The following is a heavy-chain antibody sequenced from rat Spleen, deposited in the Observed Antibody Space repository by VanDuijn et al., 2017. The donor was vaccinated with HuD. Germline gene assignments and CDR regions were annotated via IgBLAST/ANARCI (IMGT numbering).Heavy chain of an antibody. CDR1: GFTFSDYY. J-gene: IGHJ1*01. Sequence: EVQLAESGGGLVQPGRSLKLSCAASGFTFSDYYMAWVRQAPTKGLEWVATISYDGSKTYYRDSVKGRFTISRDNARTTLILHMDSLRSEDTATYYCTRRGYLSDWYFDFWGPGTMVTVSS. V-gene: IGHV5-7*01. CDR3: TRRGYLSDWYFDF. CDR2: ISYDGSKT. D-gene: IGHD4-4*01.